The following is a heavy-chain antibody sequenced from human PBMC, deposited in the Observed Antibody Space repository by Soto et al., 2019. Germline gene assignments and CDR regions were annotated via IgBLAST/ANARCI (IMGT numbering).Heavy chain of an antibody. J-gene: IGHJ6*02. Sequence: PGESLKISCKVSGYDFTAYWIGWVRQMPGKGLEWMGIIYPGDSDSTYSPSFQGQVTMSADKSISTAYLQWSSLRASDSAIYYCARLWVLAFCGGDCSPDSYYGMAVWGQGTTVTVSS. D-gene: IGHD2-21*02. CDR2: IYPGDSDS. CDR3: ARLWVLAFCGGDCSPDSYYGMAV. CDR1: GYDFTAYW. V-gene: IGHV5-51*01.